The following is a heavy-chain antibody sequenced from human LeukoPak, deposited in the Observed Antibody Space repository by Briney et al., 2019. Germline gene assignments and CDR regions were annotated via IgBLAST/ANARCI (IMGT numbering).Heavy chain of an antibody. D-gene: IGHD2-15*01. CDR3: ARSGGRGDDFDY. CDR2: INAGNGNT. Sequence: ASVKVSCKASGYTFTTYAIHWVRQAPGQRLEWMGWINAGNGNTKYSQELQGRVTITRDTSASTAYMELSSLRSEDMAVYYCARSGGRGDDFDYWGQGTLVTVSS. CDR1: GYTFTTYA. J-gene: IGHJ4*02. V-gene: IGHV1-3*03.